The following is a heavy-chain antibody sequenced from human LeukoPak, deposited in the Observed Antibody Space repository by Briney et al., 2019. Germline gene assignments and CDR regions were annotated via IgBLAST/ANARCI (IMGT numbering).Heavy chain of an antibody. J-gene: IGHJ4*02. CDR1: GDSVSSNTAA. CDR3: ARVSDFSGWSDY. Sequence: SQTLSLTCAISGDSVSSNTAAWNWIRQSPSGGLEWLGRTYYRSKWYKDYAVSVKSRITINADTSKNQFSLQLNSVTPEDTAVYYCARVSDFSGWSDYWGQGTLVTVSS. V-gene: IGHV6-1*01. D-gene: IGHD6-19*01. CDR2: TYYRSKWYK.